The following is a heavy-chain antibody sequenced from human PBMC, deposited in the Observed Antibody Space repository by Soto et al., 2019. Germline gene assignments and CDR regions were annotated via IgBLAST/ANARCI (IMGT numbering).Heavy chain of an antibody. V-gene: IGHV1-18*04. D-gene: IGHD3-22*01. CDR2: ISAYNGNT. CDR3: ARDWKGHNYYDSSGYYGLLDY. J-gene: IGHJ4*02. CDR1: GYTFTSYG. Sequence: GASVNVSCKASGYTFTSYGISWVRQAPGQGLEWMGWISAYNGNTNYAQKLQGRVTMTTDTSTSTAYMELRSLRSDDTAVYYCARDWKGHNYYDSSGYYGLLDYWGQGTLVTVSS.